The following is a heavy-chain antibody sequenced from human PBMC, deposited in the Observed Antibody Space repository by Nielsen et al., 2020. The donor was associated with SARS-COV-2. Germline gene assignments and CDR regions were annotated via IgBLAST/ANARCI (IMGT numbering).Heavy chain of an antibody. D-gene: IGHD5-18*01. V-gene: IGHV3-30-3*01. Sequence: GESLKISCAASGFTFSSYAMHWVRQAPGKGLEWVAVISYDGSNKYYADSVKGRFTISRDNAKNSLYLQMNSLRAEDTALYYCAKDTSDGYSYGLGYDAPHGMDVWGQGTTVTVSS. J-gene: IGHJ6*02. CDR2: ISYDGSNK. CDR3: AKDTSDGYSYGLGYDAPHGMDV. CDR1: GFTFSSYA.